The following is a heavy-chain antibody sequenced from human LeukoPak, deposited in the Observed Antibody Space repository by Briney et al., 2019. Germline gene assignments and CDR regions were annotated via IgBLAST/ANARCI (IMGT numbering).Heavy chain of an antibody. CDR2: ISSSSSTI. CDR3: ARDYLAGSFDY. J-gene: IGHJ4*02. Sequence: PGGSLRLSCAASGFTFSSYSMNWVRQAPGKGLEWVSYISSSSSTIYYADSVKGRFTISRDNAKNSLYLQMNSLRAEDTAVYYCARDYLAGSFDYWGQGTLVTVSS. D-gene: IGHD6-19*01. V-gene: IGHV3-48*01. CDR1: GFTFSSYS.